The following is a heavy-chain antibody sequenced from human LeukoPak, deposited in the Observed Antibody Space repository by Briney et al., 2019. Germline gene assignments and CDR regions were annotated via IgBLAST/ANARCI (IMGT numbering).Heavy chain of an antibody. Sequence: SETLSLTCTVSGYSISSGYYWGWIRQPPGKGLEWIGRIYHSGRTYYNPSLKSRVTISVDTSKNQFSLKLSSVTAADTAVYYCARALALGIAVAGEFDYWGQGTLVTVSS. CDR2: IYHSGRT. V-gene: IGHV4-38-2*02. D-gene: IGHD6-19*01. CDR3: ARALALGIAVAGEFDY. CDR1: GYSISSGYY. J-gene: IGHJ4*02.